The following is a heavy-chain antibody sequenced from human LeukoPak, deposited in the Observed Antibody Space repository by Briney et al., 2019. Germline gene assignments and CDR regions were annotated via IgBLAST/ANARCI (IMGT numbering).Heavy chain of an antibody. D-gene: IGHD1-26*01. V-gene: IGHV3-74*01. CDR3: SRDFVGADDY. CDR2: INPEGSRI. J-gene: IGHJ4*02. Sequence: GGSLRLSCVASGFTLRKYWMHWVRQAPGKGPVWVSRINPEGSRIDYADSVRGRFTISRDSAKNTLYPQMNSLRAEDTAMYYCSRDFVGADDYWGQGTLVTVSS. CDR1: GFTLRKYW.